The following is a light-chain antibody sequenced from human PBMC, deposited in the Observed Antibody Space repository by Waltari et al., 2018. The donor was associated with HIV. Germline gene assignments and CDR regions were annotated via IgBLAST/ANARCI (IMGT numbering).Light chain of an antibody. CDR3: HQYATSVQT. J-gene: IGKJ2*01. V-gene: IGKV3-20*01. CDR1: QSVISDY. Sequence: EIVLTQSPGTMSLSPGERATLSCRASQSVISDYLAWYQQKPGQAPRLLIYAVSTRATCVPDRFAGSGSGADFTLTINGLEPEDFAVYYCHQYATSVQTFGQGTKLEIK. CDR2: AVS.